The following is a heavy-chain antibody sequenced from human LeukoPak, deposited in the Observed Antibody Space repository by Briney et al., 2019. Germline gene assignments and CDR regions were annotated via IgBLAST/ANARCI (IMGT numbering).Heavy chain of an antibody. CDR3: ATGYCSGTSCYRGAFDV. V-gene: IGHV3-66*02. D-gene: IGHD2-2*02. CDR1: GFTVSSNY. CDR2: IYSGGDT. Sequence: PGGSLRLSCAASGFTVSSNYMSWVRQAPGKGLEWVSLIYSGGDTYYEDSVKGRFTISRDNSKNTLYLQMNNLRADDTAVYYCATGYCSGTSCYRGAFDVWGQGTMVTVSS. J-gene: IGHJ3*01.